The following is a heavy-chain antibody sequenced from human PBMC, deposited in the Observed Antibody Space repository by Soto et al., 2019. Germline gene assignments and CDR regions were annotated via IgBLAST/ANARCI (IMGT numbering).Heavy chain of an antibody. Sequence: QVQLVQSGAEVKKPGSSVKVSCKASGDTDTNYVISWVRQAPGQGIEWMGGIFPKFGTTYCAHKLQDRLKITADESTSTVYMQQSSLRLDDTAVYYCEAEMTFGKLSVVWGQGTTVTVSS. CDR1: GDTDTNYV. CDR3: EAEMTFGKLSVV. V-gene: IGHV1-69*01. CDR2: IFPKFGTT. J-gene: IGHJ6*02. D-gene: IGHD3-16*02.